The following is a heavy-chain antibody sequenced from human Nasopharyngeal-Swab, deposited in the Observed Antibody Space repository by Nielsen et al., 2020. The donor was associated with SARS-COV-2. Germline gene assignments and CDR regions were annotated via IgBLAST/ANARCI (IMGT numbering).Heavy chain of an antibody. CDR3: ARIAVAVSPV. D-gene: IGHD6-19*01. J-gene: IGHJ4*02. CDR1: GDSVSSTIAA. CDR2: TYYRSMWNN. V-gene: IGHV6-1*01. Sequence: SQTLSLTCAISGDSVSSTIAAWHWIRQSPSRGLEWLGRTYYRSMWNNDYAVSVRGRITINPDPSKNQFSLQLNSVTPEDTAVYYCARIAVAVSPVWGQGTLVTVSS.